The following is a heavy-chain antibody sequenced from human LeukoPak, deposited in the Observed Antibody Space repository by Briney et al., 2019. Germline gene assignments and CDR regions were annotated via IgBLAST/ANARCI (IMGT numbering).Heavy chain of an antibody. CDR2: IYYSGST. CDR3: AREMAAAGHFDY. Sequence: SQTLSLTCTVSGGSISSSGYYWNWVRQHPGNGLEWIGYIYYSGSTYYNPSLKSRVTISVDTSKNQFSLKLSSVTAADTAVYYCAREMAAAGHFDYWGQGALVTVSS. V-gene: IGHV4-31*03. J-gene: IGHJ4*02. D-gene: IGHD6-13*01. CDR1: GGSISSSGYY.